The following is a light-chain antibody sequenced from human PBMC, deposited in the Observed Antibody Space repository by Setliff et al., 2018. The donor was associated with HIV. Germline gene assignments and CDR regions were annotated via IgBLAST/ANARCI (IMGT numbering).Light chain of an antibody. CDR3: GAWDDSLSGRYV. J-gene: IGLJ1*01. CDR1: GSNIGSNY. V-gene: IGLV1-47*01. Sequence: QSVLTQPPSASGTPGQRVTISCSGSGSNIGSNYVYWYQQLPGTAPKLLIYRNDQRPSGVPDRFSGSRPGTSASLAISGLRSEDEADYYCGAWDDSLSGRYVFGTGTKVTVL. CDR2: RND.